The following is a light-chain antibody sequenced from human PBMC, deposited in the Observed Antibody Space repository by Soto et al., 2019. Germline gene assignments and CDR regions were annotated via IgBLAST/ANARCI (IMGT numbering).Light chain of an antibody. J-gene: IGLJ3*02. V-gene: IGLV2-14*01. CDR2: EVS. Sequence: QSALTQPASVSGTPGQSITISCTGTSSDVGGYNYVSWYQQHPGKAPKLMIYEVSNRPSGVSNRFSGSKSGNTASLTISGLQAEYEADYYCSSYTSSSRVFGGGTKLTV. CDR1: SSDVGGYNY. CDR3: SSYTSSSRV.